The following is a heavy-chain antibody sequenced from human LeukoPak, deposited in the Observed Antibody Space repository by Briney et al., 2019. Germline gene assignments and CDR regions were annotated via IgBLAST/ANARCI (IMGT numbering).Heavy chain of an antibody. CDR1: GGSIISAGYY. CDR2: IYYSGSA. Sequence: PSQTLSLTFTITGGSIISAGYYWNWIRQYPGKGLEWIGYIYYSGSAYYNPSLKSRVTISVDTSNNQFSLKLSSLTAADTAVYYCARGPGGELDHWGQGTMVTVSS. V-gene: IGHV4-31*03. CDR3: ARGPGGELDH. D-gene: IGHD2-8*02. J-gene: IGHJ4*02.